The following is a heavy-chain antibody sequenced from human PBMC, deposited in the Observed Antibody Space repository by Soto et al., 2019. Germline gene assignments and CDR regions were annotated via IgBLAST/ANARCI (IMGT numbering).Heavy chain of an antibody. CDR1: GGSISSGGYY. CDR2: IYYSGST. CDR3: ARDSSGWNEGIDY. V-gene: IGHV4-31*03. D-gene: IGHD6-19*01. Sequence: SETLSLTCTVSGGSISSGGYYWSWIRQHPGKGLEWIGYIYYSGSTYYNPSLKSRITISVDTSQNQFSLNLSSVTAADTAVYYCARDSSGWNEGIDYWGQGTLVTVSS. J-gene: IGHJ4*02.